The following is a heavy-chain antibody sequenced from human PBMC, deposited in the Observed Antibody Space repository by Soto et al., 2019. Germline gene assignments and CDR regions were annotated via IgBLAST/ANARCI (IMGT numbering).Heavy chain of an antibody. J-gene: IGHJ3*02. D-gene: IGHD3-22*01. Sequence: PSETLRLSCAASGFTFSSYSMNWVRQAPGKGLEWVSSISSSSSYIYYADSVKGRFTISRDNAKNSLYLQMNSLRAEDTAVYYCARDLGDSSGYYDAFDIWGQGTMVTVSS. CDR3: ARDLGDSSGYYDAFDI. CDR1: GFTFSSYS. V-gene: IGHV3-21*01. CDR2: ISSSSSYI.